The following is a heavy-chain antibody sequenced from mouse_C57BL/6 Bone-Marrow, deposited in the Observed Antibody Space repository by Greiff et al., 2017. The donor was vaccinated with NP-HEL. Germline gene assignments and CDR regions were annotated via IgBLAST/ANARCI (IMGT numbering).Heavy chain of an antibody. Sequence: EVQLQESGPGLVKPSQSLSLTCSVTGYSITSGYYWNWIRQFPGNKLEWMGYISYDGSNNYNPSLKNRISITRDTSKNQFFLKLNSVTTEDTATYYCARGYEFYFDYWGQGTTLTVSS. D-gene: IGHD2-2*01. CDR1: GYSITSGYY. V-gene: IGHV3-6*01. CDR2: ISYDGSN. J-gene: IGHJ2*01. CDR3: ARGYEFYFDY.